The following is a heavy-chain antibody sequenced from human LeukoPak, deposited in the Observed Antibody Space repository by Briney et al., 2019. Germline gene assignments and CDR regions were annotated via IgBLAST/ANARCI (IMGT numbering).Heavy chain of an antibody. CDR1: GYTFTTYD. Sequence: SVKVSCKASGYTFTTYDINWVRQATGQGLEWMGWMNPNSGNTGYTQKFQGRVTMTRNTSISTAYMELSSLRSEDTAVYYCARGRGSGHKENWFDPWGQGTLVTVSS. J-gene: IGHJ5*02. V-gene: IGHV1-8*01. CDR3: ARGRGSGHKENWFDP. D-gene: IGHD6-19*01. CDR2: MNPNSGNT.